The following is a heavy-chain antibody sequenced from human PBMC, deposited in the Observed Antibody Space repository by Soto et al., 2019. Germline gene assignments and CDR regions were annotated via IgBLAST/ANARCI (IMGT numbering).Heavy chain of an antibody. CDR2: IIPIFGTA. V-gene: IGHV1-69*06. Sequence: QVQLVQSGAEVKKPVSSVKVSCKASGGTFSSYAISWVRQAPGQGLEWMGGIIPIFGTANYAQKFQGRVTITADKSTSTAYMELSSLRSEDTAVYYCARSREGAVAGLGYYFDDWGQGTLVTVSS. J-gene: IGHJ4*02. D-gene: IGHD6-19*01. CDR1: GGTFSSYA. CDR3: ARSREGAVAGLGYYFDD.